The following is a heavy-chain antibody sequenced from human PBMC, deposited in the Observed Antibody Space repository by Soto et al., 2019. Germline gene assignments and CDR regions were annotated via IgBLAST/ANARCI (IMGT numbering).Heavy chain of an antibody. V-gene: IGHV4-4*02. CDR3: SRAAMGGSSWPFDY. D-gene: IGHD6-13*01. CDR1: GGSISSRNW. J-gene: IGHJ4*02. Sequence: QVQLQESGPGLVKPSGTLSLTCAVSGGSISSRNWWGWVRQPPGKGLEWIGEIYHSGSTNYNPSLTSRVTISVDKSKNQFSLKLSSVTAADTAVYYCSRAAMGGSSWPFDYWGQGTLVTVSS. CDR2: IYHSGST.